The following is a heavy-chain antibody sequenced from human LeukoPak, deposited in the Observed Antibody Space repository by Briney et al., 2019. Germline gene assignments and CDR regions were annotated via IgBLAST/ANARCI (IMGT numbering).Heavy chain of an antibody. CDR2: INHSGST. Sequence: SETLSLTCAVYGGSFSGYYWSWIRQPPEKGLEWIGEINHSGSTNYNPSLKSRDTISVDTSKNQFSLKLSSVTAADTAVYYCARRRYDASGYYPSRGRYFDYWGQGTLATVSS. J-gene: IGHJ4*02. V-gene: IGHV4-34*01. CDR3: ARRRYDASGYYPSRGRYFDY. D-gene: IGHD3-22*01. CDR1: GGSFSGYY.